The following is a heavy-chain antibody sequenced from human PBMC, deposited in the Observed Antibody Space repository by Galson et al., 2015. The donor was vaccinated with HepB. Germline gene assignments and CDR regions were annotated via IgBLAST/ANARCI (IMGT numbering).Heavy chain of an antibody. V-gene: IGHV1-8*01. CDR2: MNPNSGNT. CDR3: ARAGYSSSWYPYYYYGMDV. Sequence: SVKVSCKASGYTFTSYDINWVRQATGQGLEWMGWMNPNSGNTGYAQKFQGRVTMTRNTSISTAYMELSSLRSEDTAVYYCARAGYSSSWYPYYYYGMDVWGQGTTVTVSS. J-gene: IGHJ6*02. CDR1: GYTFTSYD. D-gene: IGHD6-13*01.